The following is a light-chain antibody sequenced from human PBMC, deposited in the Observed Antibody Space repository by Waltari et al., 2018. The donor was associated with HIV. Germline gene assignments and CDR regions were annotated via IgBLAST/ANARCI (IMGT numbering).Light chain of an antibody. J-gene: IGLJ2*01. Sequence: SYELVQPPSVSVSPGQTASITCSGDKLGDKYACWYQQKPGQSPVLVIPQDNKRPTGIPERFSGSNSGNTATLTVSGTQAMDEADYYCHTWDNAIAVFGGGTKLTVL. V-gene: IGLV3-1*01. CDR1: KLGDKY. CDR2: QDN. CDR3: HTWDNAIAV.